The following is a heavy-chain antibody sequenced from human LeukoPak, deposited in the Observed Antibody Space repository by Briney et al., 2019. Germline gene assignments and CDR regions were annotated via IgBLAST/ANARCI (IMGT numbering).Heavy chain of an antibody. Sequence: SETLSLTCAVYGGSFSGYYWSWIRQPPGKGLEWIGEINHSGSTNYNPSLKSRVTILVDTSKNQFSLKPSSVTAADTAVYYCARDGPPRYYYGMDVWGKGTTVTVSS. V-gene: IGHV4-34*01. J-gene: IGHJ6*04. CDR2: INHSGST. CDR3: ARDGPPRYYYGMDV. D-gene: IGHD4-17*01. CDR1: GGSFSGYY.